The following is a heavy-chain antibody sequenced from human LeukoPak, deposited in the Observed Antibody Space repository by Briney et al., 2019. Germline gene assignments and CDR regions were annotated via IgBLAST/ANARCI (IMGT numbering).Heavy chain of an antibody. CDR1: GGSISSYY. J-gene: IGHJ4*02. V-gene: IGHV4-59*01. CDR3: ARSYDSSGYRHPGYFDY. CDR2: IYYSGST. Sequence: PSETLSLTCTVSGGSISSYYWSWIRQPPGKGLEWIGYIYYSGSTNYNPSLKSRVTISVDTSENQFSLKLSSVTAADTAVYYCARSYDSSGYRHPGYFDYWGQGTLVTVSS. D-gene: IGHD3-22*01.